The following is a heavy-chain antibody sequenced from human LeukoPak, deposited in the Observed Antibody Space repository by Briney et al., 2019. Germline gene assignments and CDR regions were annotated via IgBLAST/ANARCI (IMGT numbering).Heavy chain of an antibody. CDR2: IYPGDSNT. J-gene: IGHJ4*02. V-gene: IGHV5-51*01. D-gene: IGHD5-18*01. CDR1: GYSFSTYW. Sequence: GESLKISCKGSGYSFSTYWIAWVRQMPGKGLEWVGIIYPGDSNTKYSPSFQGQVTFSADKSITTAYLQWSSLKASDTAMYYCARQKSWIQPSHSDYWGQGTLVTVSS. CDR3: ARQKSWIQPSHSDY.